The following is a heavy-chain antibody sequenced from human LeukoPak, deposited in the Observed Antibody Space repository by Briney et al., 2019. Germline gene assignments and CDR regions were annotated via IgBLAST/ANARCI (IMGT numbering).Heavy chain of an antibody. CDR1: GFTFSHYS. CDR3: ARDPPYYDNSGYYYDY. J-gene: IGHJ4*02. D-gene: IGHD3-22*01. V-gene: IGHV3-21*01. Sequence: GGSLRLSCAASGFTFSHYSMNWVRQAPGKGLEWVSSISGSSLYIYYADSVKGRFTISRDNAKNSLYLQMNSLRAEDTAVYYCARDPPYYDNSGYYYDYWGQGTLVTVSS. CDR2: ISGSSLYI.